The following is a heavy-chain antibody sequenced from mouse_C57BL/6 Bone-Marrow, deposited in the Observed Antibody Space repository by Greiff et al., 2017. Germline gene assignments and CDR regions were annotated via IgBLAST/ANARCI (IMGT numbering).Heavy chain of an antibody. V-gene: IGHV1-80*01. CDR1: GYAFSSYW. CDR2: IYPGDGDT. J-gene: IGHJ1*03. Sequence: VQLQESGAELVKPGASVKISCKASGYAFSSYWMHWVKQRPGQGLEWIGQIYPGDGDTNYNGKFKGKATLTADKSSSTAYMQLSSLTSEDSAVYCCAHITTVVAPWYFDVWGTGTTVTVAS. CDR3: AHITTVVAPWYFDV. D-gene: IGHD1-1*01.